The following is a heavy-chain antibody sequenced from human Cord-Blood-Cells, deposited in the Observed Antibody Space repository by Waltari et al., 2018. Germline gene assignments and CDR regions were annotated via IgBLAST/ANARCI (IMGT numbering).Heavy chain of an antibody. J-gene: IGHJ4*02. V-gene: IGHV3-48*03. CDR2: ISSSGSTI. Sequence: SYEMNWVRQAPGKGLEWVSYISSSGSTIYYADSVKGRFTISRDNAKNSLYLQMNSLRAEDTAVYYSARGLGFMGVDPDYWGQGTLVTVSS. CDR1: SYE. D-gene: IGHD5-12*01. CDR3: ARGLGFMGVDPDY.